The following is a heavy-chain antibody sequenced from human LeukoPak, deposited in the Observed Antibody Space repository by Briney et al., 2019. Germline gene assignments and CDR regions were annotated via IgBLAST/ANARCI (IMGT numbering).Heavy chain of an antibody. J-gene: IGHJ4*02. CDR1: GGSISSYY. V-gene: IGHV4-59*12. Sequence: SETLSLTCTVSGGSISSYYWSWIRQPPGKGLEWIGYIYYSGSTNYNPSLKSRVTISVDTSKNQFSLKLSSVTAADTAVYYCARRRGTMIATFDYWGQGTLVTVSS. CDR2: IYYSGST. D-gene: IGHD3-22*01. CDR3: ARRRGTMIATFDY.